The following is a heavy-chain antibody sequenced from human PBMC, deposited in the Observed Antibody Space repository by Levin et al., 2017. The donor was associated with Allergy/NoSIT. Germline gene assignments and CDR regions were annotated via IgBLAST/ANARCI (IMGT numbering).Heavy chain of an antibody. Sequence: GESLKISCAASGFSFSDYWLTWVRQAPGKGLEWVANIKPDGSEKYYADSVTGRFNISRDNAQKSLYLQMKYLSAEDTAVYYCASPYTSDWVFDMWGPGTVVTVSS. CDR2: IKPDGSEK. CDR1: GFSFSDYW. D-gene: IGHD6-19*01. J-gene: IGHJ3*02. V-gene: IGHV3-7*01. CDR3: ASPYTSDWVFDM.